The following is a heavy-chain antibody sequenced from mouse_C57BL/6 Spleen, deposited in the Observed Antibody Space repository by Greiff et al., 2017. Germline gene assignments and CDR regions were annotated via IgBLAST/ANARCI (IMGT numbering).Heavy chain of an antibody. CDR3: ARSSRRYFDY. D-gene: IGHD1-3*01. J-gene: IGHJ2*01. V-gene: IGHV1-66*01. Sequence: VQLQQSGPELVKPGASVKISCKASGYSFTSYYIHWVKQRPGQGLEWIGWIYPGSGNTKYNEKFKGKATLTADTSSSTAYMQLSSLTSEDSAVXYCARSSRRYFDYWGQGTTLTVSS. CDR2: IYPGSGNT. CDR1: GYSFTSYY.